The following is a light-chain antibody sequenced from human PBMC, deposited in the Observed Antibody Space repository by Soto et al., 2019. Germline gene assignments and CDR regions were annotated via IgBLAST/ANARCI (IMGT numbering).Light chain of an antibody. V-gene: IGLV2-14*03. CDR3: GPYSTITTSGV. CDR1: SSDVGGFNY. J-gene: IGLJ3*02. Sequence: QSVLTQPASVSGSPGQSITISCTGTSSDVGGFNYVSWYQQHPGKAPKVIISDVSNRPSGVSNRFSGSKSGNTASLTISGLQAEDEADYYCGPYSTITTSGVFGGGTKLTVL. CDR2: DVS.